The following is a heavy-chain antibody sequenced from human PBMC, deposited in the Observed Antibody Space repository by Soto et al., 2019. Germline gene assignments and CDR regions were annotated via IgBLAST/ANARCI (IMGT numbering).Heavy chain of an antibody. CDR3: AGGHDYGGGYYFDY. CDR2: INHSGST. CDR1: GGSFSCYY. J-gene: IGHJ4*02. V-gene: IGHV4-34*01. D-gene: IGHD3-16*01. Sequence: PSETLSLTCAVYGGSFSCYYWSWIRQPPGKGLEWIGEINHSGSTNYNPSLKSRVTISVDTSKNQFSLKLSSVTAADTAVYYCAGGHDYGGGYYFDYWGQGTLVTVSS.